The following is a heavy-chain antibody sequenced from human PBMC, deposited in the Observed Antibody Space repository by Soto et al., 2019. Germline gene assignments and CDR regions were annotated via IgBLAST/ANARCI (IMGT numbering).Heavy chain of an antibody. D-gene: IGHD3-22*01. CDR2: ISYDSTNI. CDR3: ARGFYFDRVGYYNFDY. CDR1: GFTFSSYA. J-gene: IGHJ4*02. Sequence: GGSLRLSCAASGFTFSSYAMHWVRQAPGKGLEWVAVISYDSTNIYCADSVKGCCTISRDNSRNTLSLEMGSLRPEDTAVFYCARGFYFDRVGYYNFDYWGQGTSVTVSS. V-gene: IGHV3-30*04.